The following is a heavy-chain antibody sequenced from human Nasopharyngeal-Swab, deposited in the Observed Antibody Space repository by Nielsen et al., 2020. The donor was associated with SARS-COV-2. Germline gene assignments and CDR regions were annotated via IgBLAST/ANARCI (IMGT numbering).Heavy chain of an antibody. D-gene: IGHD1-7*01. CDR2: ISSSSSTI. Sequence: WSRQSPGKGLEWVSYISSSSSTIYYADSVKGRFTISRDNAKNSLYLQMNSLRAEDTAVYYCARDIITGTIVGAFDIWGQGTMVTVSS. V-gene: IGHV3-48*01. CDR3: ARDIITGTIVGAFDI. J-gene: IGHJ3*02.